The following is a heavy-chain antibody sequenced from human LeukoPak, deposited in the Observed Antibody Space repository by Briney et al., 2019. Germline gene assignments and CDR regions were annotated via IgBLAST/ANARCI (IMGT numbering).Heavy chain of an antibody. D-gene: IGHD6-19*01. J-gene: IGHJ6*02. CDR2: INHSGST. V-gene: IGHV4-34*01. CDR3: ARGDGYSSGWSKNYYYYYGMDV. CDR1: GGSFSGYY. Sequence: RASETLSLTCAVYGGSFSGYYWSWIRQPPGKGLEWIGEINHSGSTNYNPSLKSRVTISVDTSKNQFSLKLSSVTAADTAVYYCARGDGYSSGWSKNYYYYYGMDVWGQGTTVTVSS.